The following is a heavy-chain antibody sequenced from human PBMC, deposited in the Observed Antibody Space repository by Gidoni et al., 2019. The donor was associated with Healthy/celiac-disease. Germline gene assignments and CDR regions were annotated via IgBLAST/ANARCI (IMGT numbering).Heavy chain of an antibody. D-gene: IGHD2-21*02. Sequence: EVQLVESGGGLVKPGGSLRLSCAASGFTFSSYSMNWVRQAPGKGLEWVSSISSSSSYIYYADSVKGRFTISRDYAKNSLYLQMNSLRAEDTAVYYCARDSRRHGVTGDYWGQGTLVTVSS. V-gene: IGHV3-21*01. CDR3: ARDSRRHGVTGDY. J-gene: IGHJ4*02. CDR2: ISSSSSYI. CDR1: GFTFSSYS.